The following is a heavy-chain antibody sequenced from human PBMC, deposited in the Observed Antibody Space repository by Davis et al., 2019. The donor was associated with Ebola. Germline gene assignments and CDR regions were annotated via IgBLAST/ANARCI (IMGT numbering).Heavy chain of an antibody. CDR2: INRDGSST. Sequence: GESLKISCAASGFTLSSYWVHWVRQAPGKGPVWVSRINRDGSSTGYADSVKGRFTISRDNAKNIVYVQVNSLKVEDTAVYYCATDFDAGDGRWGQGTLVTVSS. J-gene: IGHJ4*02. CDR3: ATDFDAGDGR. D-gene: IGHD3-9*01. CDR1: GFTLSSYW. V-gene: IGHV3-74*01.